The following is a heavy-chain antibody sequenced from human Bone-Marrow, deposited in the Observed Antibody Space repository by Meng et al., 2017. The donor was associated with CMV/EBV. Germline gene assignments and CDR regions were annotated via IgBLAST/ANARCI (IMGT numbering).Heavy chain of an antibody. Sequence: GGSLRLSCAASGFTFSSYWMSWVRQAPGKGLEWVANIKQDGSEKYYVDSVKGRFTISRDNAKNSLYLQMNSLRAEDTAVYYCARAITIFGVVGCFDFRGQGTLVTVSS. D-gene: IGHD3-3*01. CDR2: IKQDGSEK. CDR3: ARAITIFGVVGCFDF. CDR1: GFTFSSYW. J-gene: IGHJ4*02. V-gene: IGHV3-7*01.